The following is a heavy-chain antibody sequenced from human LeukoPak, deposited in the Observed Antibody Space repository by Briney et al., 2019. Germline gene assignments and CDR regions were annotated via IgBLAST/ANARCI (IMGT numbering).Heavy chain of an antibody. CDR3: THSLWLGELPYFDY. D-gene: IGHD3-10*01. J-gene: IGHJ4*02. V-gene: IGHV3-15*01. CDR1: GFTYSNAW. Sequence: GGSLRLSCAAAGFTYSNAWMSWVRQAPGKRLDLAGRIKSKHDGGTTDYAAPVKGRFTISRDDSKNTLYLQMNSLKTEDTAVYYCTHSLWLGELPYFDYWGQGTLVSVSS. CDR2: IKSKHDGGTT.